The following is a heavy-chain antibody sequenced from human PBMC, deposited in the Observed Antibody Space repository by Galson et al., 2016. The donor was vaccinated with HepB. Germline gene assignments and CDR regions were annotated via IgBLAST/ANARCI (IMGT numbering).Heavy chain of an antibody. J-gene: IGHJ6*02. CDR2: ISSSTSYV. CDR1: GFQFSNYS. D-gene: IGHD2-2*01. Sequence: SLRLSCAASGFQFSNYSMNWVRQAPREGLEWVSSISSSTSYVFYADSVKGRFTISRDNAKNSLSLQMDSLRAEDTAVYYCARGALPGTLRYSGMDVWGQGTTVTVSS. V-gene: IGHV3-21*01. CDR3: ARGALPGTLRYSGMDV.